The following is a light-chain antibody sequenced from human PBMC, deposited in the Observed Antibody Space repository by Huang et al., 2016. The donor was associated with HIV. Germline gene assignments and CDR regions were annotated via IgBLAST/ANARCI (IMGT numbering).Light chain of an antibody. V-gene: IGKV2-28*01. J-gene: IGKJ1*01. CDR2: LGS. CDR1: QSLLHSDGENY. CDR3: MERLHIART. Sequence: DIVMTQSPLSLPVTPGEPATISCRSSQSLLHSDGENYLDWYQQKPGQPQQRLIYLGSNRSSGVPDRFSGSGSGTDFTLKISRVEAEDVGLYFCMERLHIARTFGPGTKVEIK.